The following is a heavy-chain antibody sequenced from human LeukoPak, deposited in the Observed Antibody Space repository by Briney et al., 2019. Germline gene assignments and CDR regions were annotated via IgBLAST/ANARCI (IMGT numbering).Heavy chain of an antibody. V-gene: IGHV1-69*15. Sequence: SVKVSCKASGGTFSSYAISWVRQAPGQGLEWMGRIIPIFGTANYAQKFQGRVTITADESTSTAYMELSSLRSEDTAVYYCARAFAGYCSSTSCPNYYYYYYMDVWGKGTTVTVSS. D-gene: IGHD2-2*01. CDR3: ARAFAGYCSSTSCPNYYYYYYMDV. CDR1: GGTFSSYA. CDR2: IIPIFGTA. J-gene: IGHJ6*03.